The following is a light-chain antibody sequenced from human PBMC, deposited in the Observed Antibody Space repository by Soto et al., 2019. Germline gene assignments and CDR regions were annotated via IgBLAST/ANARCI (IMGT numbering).Light chain of an antibody. J-gene: IGLJ1*01. CDR2: DVG. V-gene: IGLV2-14*01. Sequence: QSALTQPASVSGSPGQSITIACTGTSSDIGGYNFVSWYQQHPGKAPKLLIYDVGNRPSGVSNRFSGSKSGNTASLTNSGLQAEDEAHYYCNSYRTVSTYVFGTGNKVTV. CDR1: SSDIGGYNF. CDR3: NSYRTVSTYV.